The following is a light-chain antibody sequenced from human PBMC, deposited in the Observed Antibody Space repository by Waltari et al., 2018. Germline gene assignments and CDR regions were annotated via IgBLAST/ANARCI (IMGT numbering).Light chain of an antibody. V-gene: IGLV4-69*01. CDR1: SGHTSYA. CDR2: INSDGSH. J-gene: IGLJ3*02. CDR3: QTWDTGILV. Sequence: QLVLTQSPSTSASLGASVKVTCTLSSGHTSYAIAWHQQQPEKGPLYLMKINSDGSHSKGDGIPDRFSGSSSGAERYLTISSLQSEDDADYYCQTWDTGILVFGGGTKLTVL.